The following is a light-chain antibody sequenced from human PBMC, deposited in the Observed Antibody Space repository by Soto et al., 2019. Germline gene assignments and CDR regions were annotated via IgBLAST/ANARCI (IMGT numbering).Light chain of an antibody. CDR3: QQYGSVPLT. V-gene: IGKV3-20*01. Sequence: EIVLTQSPGTLSLSPGERATLSCRASQSVSSSYLAWYQQKPGQAPRLLIYDASSRATGIPERFSGSGSGTDFTLTISRLEAEDVAVYYCQQYGSVPLTFGGGTKVEIK. CDR2: DAS. J-gene: IGKJ4*01. CDR1: QSVSSSY.